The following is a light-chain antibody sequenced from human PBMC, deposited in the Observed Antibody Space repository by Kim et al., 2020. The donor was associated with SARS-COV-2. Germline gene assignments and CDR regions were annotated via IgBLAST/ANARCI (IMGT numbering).Light chain of an antibody. J-gene: IGLJ3*02. CDR1: SIRRYF. V-gene: IGLV3-19*01. Sequence: SSELTQDPAVSVALGQTVRITCQGDSIRRYFPSWYRQKPGQAPVLVFYGKNERPSGIPDRFSGSNSGDTASLIITGAQAEDEADYYCSSRDSSSNPPVFGGGTRLTVL. CDR3: SSRDSSSNPPV. CDR2: GKN.